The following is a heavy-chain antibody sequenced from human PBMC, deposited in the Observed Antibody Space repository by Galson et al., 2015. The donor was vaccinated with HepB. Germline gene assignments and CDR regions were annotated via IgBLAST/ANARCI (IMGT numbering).Heavy chain of an antibody. V-gene: IGHV3-9*01. CDR2: ICWDSGSK. J-gene: IGHJ3*02. CDR1: GFTFHDYA. D-gene: IGHD1-26*01. Sequence: SLRLSCAASGFTFHDYAIHWVRQVPGKGLEWVSGICWDSGSKVYGVSVKGRFTISRDNAKNSVYLQMDSLRAEDTALYCCVRRVGVTGDTRAFDICGHGTLVTVSS. CDR3: VRRVGVTGDTRAFDI.